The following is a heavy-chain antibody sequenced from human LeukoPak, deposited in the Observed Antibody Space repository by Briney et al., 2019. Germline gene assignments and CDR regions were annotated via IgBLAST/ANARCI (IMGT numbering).Heavy chain of an antibody. V-gene: IGHV4-31*03. Sequence: PSETLSLTCTVSGDSISNGGSYWSWIRQHPGKGLEWIGYMYYSGSTYYNPSLKSRVTISVDTSKNQFSLKLSSVTAADTAVYYCARAGWGNLDYYDSSGYYSQDYYYYGMDVWGQGTTVTVSS. CDR2: MYYSGST. CDR1: GDSISNGGSY. D-gene: IGHD3-22*01. J-gene: IGHJ6*02. CDR3: ARAGWGNLDYYDSSGYYSQDYYYYGMDV.